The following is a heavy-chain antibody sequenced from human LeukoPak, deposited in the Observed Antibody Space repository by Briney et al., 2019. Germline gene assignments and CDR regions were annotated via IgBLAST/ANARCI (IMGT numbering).Heavy chain of an antibody. D-gene: IGHD2-2*01. Sequence: GGSLRLSCAASGFTFSTYVMSWVRQAPGMGRQWVSSISGSGCSTYYADSVKGRFTISRDNSKNTLYLQMNSLRVEDTAVYYCAKAPRYCSSTSCYYYNAMDVWGQGTTVTVSS. J-gene: IGHJ6*02. CDR1: GFTFSTYV. CDR2: ISGSGCST. V-gene: IGHV3-23*01. CDR3: AKAPRYCSSTSCYYYNAMDV.